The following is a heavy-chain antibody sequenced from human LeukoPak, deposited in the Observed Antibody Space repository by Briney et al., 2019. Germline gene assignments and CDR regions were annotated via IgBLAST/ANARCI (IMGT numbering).Heavy chain of an antibody. CDR1: GGSISSGDYY. D-gene: IGHD6-19*01. J-gene: IGHJ4*02. Sequence: SETLSLTCTVSGGSISSGDYYWSWIRQPPGMGLEWIGYIYYSGSTYYNPSLKSRITISVDTSKNRFSLKLSSVTAADTAVYYCARSPYSSGWYGYWGQGTLVTVSS. V-gene: IGHV4-30-4*08. CDR2: IYYSGST. CDR3: ARSPYSSGWYGY.